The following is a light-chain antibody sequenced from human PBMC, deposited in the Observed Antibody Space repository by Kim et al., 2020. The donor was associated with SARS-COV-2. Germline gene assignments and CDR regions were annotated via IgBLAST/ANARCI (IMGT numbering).Light chain of an antibody. Sequence: LAQGERATLTGRASQSVSRSYLGWYQQKPGQAPRLLIYGASSRATGIPDRFSGSGSGTDFTLTISRLEPEDFAVYYCQQYGSSPYTFGQGTKLEI. J-gene: IGKJ2*01. CDR2: GAS. CDR3: QQYGSSPYT. CDR1: QSVSRSY. V-gene: IGKV3-20*01.